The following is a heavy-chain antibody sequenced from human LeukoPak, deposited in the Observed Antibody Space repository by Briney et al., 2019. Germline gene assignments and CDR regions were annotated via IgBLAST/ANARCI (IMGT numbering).Heavy chain of an antibody. V-gene: IGHV1-2*02. D-gene: IGHD3-22*01. Sequence: ASVKVSCKASGYTFTSYDVNWVRQATGQGLEWTGWINPNSGGTNYAQKFQGRVTMTRDTSISTAYMELSRLRSDDTAVDYCARGVAMIVVVINDAFDIWGQGTMVTVSS. CDR3: ARGVAMIVVVINDAFDI. CDR1: GYTFTSYD. CDR2: INPNSGGT. J-gene: IGHJ3*02.